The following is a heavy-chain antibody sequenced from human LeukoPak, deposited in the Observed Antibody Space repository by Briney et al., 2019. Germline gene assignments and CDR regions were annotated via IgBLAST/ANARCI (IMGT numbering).Heavy chain of an antibody. J-gene: IGHJ4*02. CDR3: SRESGAFCPFGY. CDR1: GGFISGTNW. V-gene: IGHV4/OR15-8*02. Sequence: SETLSLTCGASGGFISGTNWRSWVRQPPGQGLEWIGEISLAGQTNYNPSLTGRVIMSLDKSSNQLSRHLTSVTAADTATSYCSRESGAFCPFGYWGQGTLVIVSS. D-gene: IGHD1-26*01. CDR2: ISLAGQT.